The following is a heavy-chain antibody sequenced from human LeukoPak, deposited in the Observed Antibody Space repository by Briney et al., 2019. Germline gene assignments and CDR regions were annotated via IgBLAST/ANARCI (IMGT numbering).Heavy chain of an antibody. CDR1: GYTFTSYY. Sequence: ASVKVSCKASGYTFTSYYMHWVRQAPGQGLEWMGIINPSGGSTSYAQKFQGRVTMTRDMSTSTVYMELSSLRSEDTAVYYCARDGRLLYYDSSGYYPDAFDIWGQGTMVTVSS. CDR3: ARDGRLLYYDSSGYYPDAFDI. J-gene: IGHJ3*02. CDR2: INPSGGST. D-gene: IGHD3-22*01. V-gene: IGHV1-46*01.